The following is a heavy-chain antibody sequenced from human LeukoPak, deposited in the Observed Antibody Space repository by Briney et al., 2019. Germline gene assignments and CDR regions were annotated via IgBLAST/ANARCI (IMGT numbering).Heavy chain of an antibody. CDR3: AKDAQIYDSSGYHDY. CDR1: GFTFDDYA. D-gene: IGHD3-22*01. Sequence: PGGSLRLSCAASGFTFDDYAMHWVRQAPGKGLEWVSGISWNSGSIGYADSVKGRFTISRDNAKNSLYLRMNSLRAEDTALYYCAKDAQIYDSSGYHDYWGQGTLVTVSS. J-gene: IGHJ4*02. CDR2: ISWNSGSI. V-gene: IGHV3-9*01.